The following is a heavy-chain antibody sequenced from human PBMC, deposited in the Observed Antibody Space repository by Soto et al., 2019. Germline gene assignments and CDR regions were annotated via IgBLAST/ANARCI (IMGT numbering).Heavy chain of an antibody. CDR1: GGSFSGYY. Sequence: SETLSLTCAVYGGSFSGYYWSWIRQPPGKGLEWIGEINHSGSTNYNPSLKSRVTISVDTSKNRFSLKLSSVTAADTAVYYCARSIVVVPAAIKGGYYYYYMDVWGKGTTVTVSS. V-gene: IGHV4-34*01. CDR2: INHSGST. D-gene: IGHD2-2*01. J-gene: IGHJ6*03. CDR3: ARSIVVVPAAIKGGYYYYYMDV.